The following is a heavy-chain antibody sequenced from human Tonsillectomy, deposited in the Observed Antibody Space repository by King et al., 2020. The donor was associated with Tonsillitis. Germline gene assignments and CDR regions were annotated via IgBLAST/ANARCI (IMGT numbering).Heavy chain of an antibody. J-gene: IGHJ6*03. Sequence: QLVQSGAEVKKSGSSVKVSCKASVGTFSTYAISWVRQAPGQGLEWMGRIIPILGIANYAQKFQGRVTITADKSTGTAYMELSSLRSKETAVYYCANCSGGSCYSSDYYYYMDVWGKGTTVTVSS. V-gene: IGHV1-69*04. CDR3: ANCSGGSCYSSDYYYYMDV. CDR2: IIPILGIA. CDR1: VGTFSTYA. D-gene: IGHD2-15*01.